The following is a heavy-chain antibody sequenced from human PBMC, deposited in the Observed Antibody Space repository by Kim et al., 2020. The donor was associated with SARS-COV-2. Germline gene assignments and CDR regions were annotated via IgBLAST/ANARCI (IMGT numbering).Heavy chain of an antibody. J-gene: IGHJ6*02. CDR3: ARDANRGYSYGWTYYYYGMDV. Sequence: AVISDEGSNKNYADSVKGRFTISRDHSKNTLYLQMNSLRAEDTAVYYCARDANRGYSYGWTYYYYGMDVWGQGTTVTVSS. V-gene: IGHV3-30*01. CDR2: ISDEGSNK. D-gene: IGHD5-18*01.